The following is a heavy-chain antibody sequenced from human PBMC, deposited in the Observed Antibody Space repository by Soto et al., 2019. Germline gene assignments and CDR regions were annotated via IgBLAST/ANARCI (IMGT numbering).Heavy chain of an antibody. V-gene: IGHV3-23*01. CDR2: ISGSGATP. CDR3: AKAGYCTGVSCYFYYFDS. Sequence: EVQLLESGGGLLQPGGSLRLSCSASGFTFNNYAMAWVRQAPGEGLEWVSGISGSGATPYYADSVKGRFTISRDNSKNTLVLQMNSLRAEDPAVYFCAKAGYCTGVSCYFYYFDSWGQGTLVTVSS. D-gene: IGHD2-15*01. CDR1: GFTFNNYA. J-gene: IGHJ4*02.